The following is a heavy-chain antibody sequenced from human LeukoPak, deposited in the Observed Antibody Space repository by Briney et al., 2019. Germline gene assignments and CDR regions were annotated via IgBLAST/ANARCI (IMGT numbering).Heavy chain of an antibody. CDR2: INHSGST. D-gene: IGHD5-18*01. CDR1: GGSFSGYY. Sequence: SETLSLTCAVYGGSFSGYYWSWIRHPPGKGLEWIGEINHSGSTNYNPSLKSRVTISVDTSKNQFSLKLSSVTAADTAVYYCARLRRGYSYGSSTYYYMDVWGKGTTVTVSS. J-gene: IGHJ6*03. V-gene: IGHV4-34*01. CDR3: ARLRRGYSYGSSTYYYMDV.